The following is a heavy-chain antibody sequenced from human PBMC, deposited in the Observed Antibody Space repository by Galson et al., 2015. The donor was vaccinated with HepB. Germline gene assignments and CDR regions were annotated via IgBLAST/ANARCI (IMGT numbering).Heavy chain of an antibody. D-gene: IGHD3-10*01. CDR3: VRDLKGATGSGVWFDP. CDR2: INPSGGPT. Sequence: SVKVSCKASGYSFTSYYIHWVRQAPGQGPEWMGVINPSGGPTTYSQKLQGRLTVTSDTSATTVYMDLRGLKSEDTAVYCCVRDLKGATGSGVWFDPWGQGTLVTVSS. CDR1: GYSFTSYY. J-gene: IGHJ5*02. V-gene: IGHV1-46*01.